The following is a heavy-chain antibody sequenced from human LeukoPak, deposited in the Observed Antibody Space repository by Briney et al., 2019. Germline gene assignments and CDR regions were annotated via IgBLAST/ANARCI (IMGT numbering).Heavy chain of an antibody. CDR2: ISAYNGST. V-gene: IGHV1-18*01. J-gene: IGHJ6*03. CDR3: ARDQYGGTYFGVLTGYSNPYYYYMDV. D-gene: IGHD3-9*01. CDR1: GYTFTSYG. Sequence: ASVKVSCKASGYTFTSYGISWVRQAPGQGLEWMGWISAYNGSTNYAQKLQGRVTMTTDTSTSTAYMELRSLRSDDTAVYYCARDQYGGTYFGVLTGYSNPYYYYMDVWSKGTTVTVSS.